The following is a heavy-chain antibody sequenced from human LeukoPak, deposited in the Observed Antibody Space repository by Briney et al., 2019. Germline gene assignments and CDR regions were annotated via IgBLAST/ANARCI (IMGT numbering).Heavy chain of an antibody. CDR2: ISGSGGST. D-gene: IGHD5-18*01. CDR1: GFTFSSYA. V-gene: IGHV3-23*01. CDR3: AKDIAQGYTFGSIEQDY. Sequence: GGYLRLYCAASGFTFSSYAMSWVRQAPGKGLEWVSAISGSGGSTYYADSVKGRFTISRDNSKNTLYLQMNSLRAEDTAVYYCAKDIAQGYTFGSIEQDYWGQGTLVTVSS. J-gene: IGHJ4*02.